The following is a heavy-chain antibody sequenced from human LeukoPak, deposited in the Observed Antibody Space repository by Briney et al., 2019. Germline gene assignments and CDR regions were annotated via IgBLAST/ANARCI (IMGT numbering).Heavy chain of an antibody. D-gene: IGHD7-27*01. CDR1: GFTFSGAW. CDR3: ARHVGISF. Sequence: GGSLRLSCTASGFTFSGAWMTWVRQAPGKGLEWVVNIREDGTEKNYVDSVKGRFTISRDNAKNSLFLQMSNLRDDDTAIYYCARHVGISFWGQGTLVTVSS. V-gene: IGHV3-7*01. J-gene: IGHJ4*02. CDR2: IREDGTEK.